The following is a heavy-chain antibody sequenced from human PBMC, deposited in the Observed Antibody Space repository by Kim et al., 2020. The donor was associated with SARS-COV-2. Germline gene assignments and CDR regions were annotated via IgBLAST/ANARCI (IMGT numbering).Heavy chain of an antibody. J-gene: IGHJ6*02. Sequence: SETLSLTCAVYGGSFSGYYWSWIRQPPGKGLEWIGEINHSGNTNYNPSLKSRVTISVDTSKNQFSLKLSSVTAADTALYYCAWDSRGHQDYYYGMDVWVQGTTVTVSS. D-gene: IGHD3-22*01. V-gene: IGHV4-34*01. CDR3: AWDSRGHQDYYYGMDV. CDR2: INHSGNT. CDR1: GGSFSGYY.